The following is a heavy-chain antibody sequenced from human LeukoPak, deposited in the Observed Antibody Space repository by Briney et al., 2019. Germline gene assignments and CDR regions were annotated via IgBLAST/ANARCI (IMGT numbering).Heavy chain of an antibody. Sequence: GGSLRLSCAASGFTFSSYAMSWVRQAPGKGLEWVSAVSGSGSSTYYADSVKGRFTISRDNAKNTLYLQMNSLRAEDTAVYYCARGGIAVAGPSYWGQGTLVTVSS. V-gene: IGHV3-23*01. D-gene: IGHD6-19*01. J-gene: IGHJ4*02. CDR1: GFTFSSYA. CDR2: VSGSGSST. CDR3: ARGGIAVAGPSY.